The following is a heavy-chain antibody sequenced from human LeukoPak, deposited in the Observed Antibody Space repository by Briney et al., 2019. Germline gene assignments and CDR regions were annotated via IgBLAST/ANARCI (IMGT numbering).Heavy chain of an antibody. D-gene: IGHD2-2*02. Sequence: KPSETLSLTCTVSGGSISGSSYYWGWIRQPPGKGLEWIGDIYYTGITYDNPSLKSRVTISVDTSKNQFSLKLSSVTAADTAVYYCARYCSSTSCYSFYFDYWGQGTLVTVSS. CDR1: GGSISGSSYY. CDR2: IYYTGIT. V-gene: IGHV4-39*07. CDR3: ARYCSSTSCYSFYFDY. J-gene: IGHJ4*02.